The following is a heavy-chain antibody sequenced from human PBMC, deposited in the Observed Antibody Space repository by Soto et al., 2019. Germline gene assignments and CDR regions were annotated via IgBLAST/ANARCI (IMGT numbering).Heavy chain of an antibody. CDR2: ISGSGGST. J-gene: IGHJ4*02. CDR1: GFTFSSYA. Sequence: GGSLRLSCAASGFTFSSYAMSWVRQAPGKGLEWVSAISGSGGSTYYADSVKGRFTISRDNSKNTLYLQMNSLRAEDTAVYYCAKDGELGGLVRLTDYFDYWGQGTLVTVSS. V-gene: IGHV3-23*01. CDR3: AKDGELGGLVRLTDYFDY. D-gene: IGHD6-19*01.